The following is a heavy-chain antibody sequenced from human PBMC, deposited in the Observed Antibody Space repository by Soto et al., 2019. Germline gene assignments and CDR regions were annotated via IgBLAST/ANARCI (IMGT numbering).Heavy chain of an antibody. D-gene: IGHD4-17*01. CDR3: ARVATVTTHWFDP. CDR2: INHSGST. Sequence: SETLSLTCAVCGGSFSGYYWSWIRQPPGKGLEWIGEINHSGSTNYNPSLKSRVTISVDTSKNQFSLKLSSVTAADTAVYYCARVATVTTHWFDPWGQGTLVTVSS. J-gene: IGHJ5*02. V-gene: IGHV4-34*01. CDR1: GGSFSGYY.